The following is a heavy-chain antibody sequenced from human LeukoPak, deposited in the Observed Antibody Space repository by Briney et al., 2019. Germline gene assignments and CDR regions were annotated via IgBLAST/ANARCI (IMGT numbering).Heavy chain of an antibody. CDR3: ARTQTTLIDY. CDR1: GGSISSYY. J-gene: IGHJ4*02. CDR2: IYYSGST. V-gene: IGHV4-59*12. Sequence: SETLSLTCTVSGGSISSYYWSWIRQPPGRGLEWIGYIYYSGSTNYNPSLKSRVTISVDTSKNQFSLTLTSVTAADTAVYYCARTQTTLIDYWGQGTLVIVSS. D-gene: IGHD1/OR15-1a*01.